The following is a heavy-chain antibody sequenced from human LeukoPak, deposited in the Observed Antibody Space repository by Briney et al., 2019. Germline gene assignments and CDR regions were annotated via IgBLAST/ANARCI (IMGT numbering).Heavy chain of an antibody. CDR3: AKATGLGWFDP. Sequence: SETLSLTCTVSGGSISTYYWNWIRQPAGKGLEWIGRILTSGSTNYNPSLKSRLTISIDTSKNQFSLDLKSVTAADTAIYYCAKATGLGWFDPWGQGTLVTVSS. V-gene: IGHV4-4*07. CDR2: ILTSGST. D-gene: IGHD3-10*01. J-gene: IGHJ5*02. CDR1: GGSISTYY.